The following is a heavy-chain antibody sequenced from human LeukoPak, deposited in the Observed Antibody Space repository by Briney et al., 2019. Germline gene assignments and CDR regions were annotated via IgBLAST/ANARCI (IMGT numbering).Heavy chain of an antibody. Sequence: PSETLSLTCTVSGGSISSSSYYWGWIRQPPGKGLEWIGSIYYSGSTYYNPSLKSRVTISVDTSKNQFSLKLSSVTAADTAVYYCARPRSPSPYYFDYWGQGTLVTVSS. CDR3: ARPRSPSPYYFDY. CDR1: GGSISSSSYY. CDR2: IYYSGST. D-gene: IGHD1-26*01. V-gene: IGHV4-39*07. J-gene: IGHJ4*02.